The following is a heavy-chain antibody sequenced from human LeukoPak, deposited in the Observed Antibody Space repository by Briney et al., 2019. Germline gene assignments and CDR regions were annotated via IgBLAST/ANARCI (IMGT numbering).Heavy chain of an antibody. Sequence: PGGSLRLSCAASGFTFTSYAMSWVRQAPGKGLEWVSTISVSGGSTDYAGSVKGRFTISRDNSKNTLFLQMNSLRAEDTAVYYCATGRGGADYWGQGALVTVSS. CDR2: ISVSGGST. CDR1: GFTFTSYA. V-gene: IGHV3-23*01. D-gene: IGHD2-21*01. CDR3: ATGRGGADY. J-gene: IGHJ4*02.